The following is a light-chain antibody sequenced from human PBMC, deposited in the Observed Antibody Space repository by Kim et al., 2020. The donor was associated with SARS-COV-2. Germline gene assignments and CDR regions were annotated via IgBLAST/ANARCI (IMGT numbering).Light chain of an antibody. CDR3: NSRDSSGNHVL. CDR2: GKN. CDR1: SFRIYY. V-gene: IGLV3-19*01. J-gene: IGLJ2*01. Sequence: SSELTQDPAVSVALGQTVRITCQGDSFRIYYASWYQQKPGQAPVLVIYGKNNRPSGIPDRFSGSSSGNTASFTITGAQAEDEADYYCNSRDSSGNHVLFG.